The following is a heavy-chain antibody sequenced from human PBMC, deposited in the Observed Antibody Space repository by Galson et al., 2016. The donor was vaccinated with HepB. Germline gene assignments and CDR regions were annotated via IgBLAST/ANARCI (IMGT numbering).Heavy chain of an antibody. CDR3: ARGGILTGRNFDY. J-gene: IGHJ4*02. D-gene: IGHD3-9*01. Sequence: SLRLSCAASGFTFTRYSMNWVRQTPRKGLEWVANIKQDGSETYYVDSVKGRFTISRDNAKNSLSLQMNSLRAEDAALYYCARGGILTGRNFDYCGQGALVTVSS. V-gene: IGHV3-7*03. CDR2: IKQDGSET. CDR1: GFTFTRYS.